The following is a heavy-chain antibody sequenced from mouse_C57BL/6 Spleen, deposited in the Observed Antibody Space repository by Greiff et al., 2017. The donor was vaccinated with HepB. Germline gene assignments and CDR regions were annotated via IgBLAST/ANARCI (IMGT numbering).Heavy chain of an antibody. V-gene: IGHV1-47*01. D-gene: IGHD3-1*01. Sequence: QVQLKESGAELVKPGASVKMSCKASGYTFTTYPIEWMKQNHGKSLEWIGNFHPYNDDTKYNEKFKGKATLTVEKSSSTVYLELSRLTSDDSAVYYCARGRRDSGYFDYWGQGTTLTVSS. CDR2: FHPYNDDT. CDR3: ARGRRDSGYFDY. CDR1: GYTFTTYP. J-gene: IGHJ2*01.